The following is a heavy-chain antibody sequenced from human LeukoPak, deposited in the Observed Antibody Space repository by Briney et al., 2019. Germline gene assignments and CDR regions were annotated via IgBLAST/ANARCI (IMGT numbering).Heavy chain of an antibody. D-gene: IGHD4-17*01. CDR3: ARQTYYGDYLHFDY. V-gene: IGHV1-69*13. CDR2: IIPIFGTA. J-gene: IGHJ4*02. Sequence: SVKVSCKASGYTFTSYAISWVRQAPGQGLEWMGGIIPIFGTANYAQKFQGRVTITADESTSTAYMELSSLRSEDTAVYYCARQTYYGDYLHFDYWGQGTLVTVSS. CDR1: GYTFTSYA.